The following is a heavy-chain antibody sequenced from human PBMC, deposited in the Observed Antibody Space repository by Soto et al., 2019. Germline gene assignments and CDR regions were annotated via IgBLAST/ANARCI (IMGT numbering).Heavy chain of an antibody. Sequence: QVLMVQSGAEVKKPGSSVKVSCRAGRGSFSASGFSWVRQAPGQGLKWVGGFIPIFGTANYAQKFQDRVTVTADESTNTVYMELSSLRSEDTAVYYCARSGYSYGPNMDWGQGTLVTVSS. CDR1: RGSFSASG. D-gene: IGHD5-18*01. CDR3: ARSGYSYGPNMD. J-gene: IGHJ4*02. V-gene: IGHV1-69*01. CDR2: FIPIFGTA.